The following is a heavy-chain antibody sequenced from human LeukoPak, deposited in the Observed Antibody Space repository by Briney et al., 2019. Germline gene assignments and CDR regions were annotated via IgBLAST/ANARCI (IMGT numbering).Heavy chain of an antibody. D-gene: IGHD3-22*01. CDR3: ARDRPPPHYYDSSGYANDAFDI. CDR1: GFTFSSYS. J-gene: IGHJ3*02. V-gene: IGHV3-21*01. CDR2: ISSSSSYI. Sequence: HGGSLRLSCASSGFTFSSYSMYWVRQAPGKGLEWVSSISSSSSYIYYADSVKGRFTISRDNAKNSLYLQMNSLRAEDTAVYYCARDRPPPHYYDSSGYANDAFDIWGQGTMVTVSS.